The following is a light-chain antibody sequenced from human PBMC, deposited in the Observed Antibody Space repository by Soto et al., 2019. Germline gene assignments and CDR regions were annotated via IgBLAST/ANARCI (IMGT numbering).Light chain of an antibody. CDR2: DVS. J-gene: IGLJ2*01. CDR3: RSYTSSSTHVV. V-gene: IGLV2-14*01. CDR1: SSDVGGYNY. Sequence: QSALTQPASVSGSPGQSITISCTGTSSDVGGYNYVSWYQQHPGTAPKLMIYDVSNRPSGVSNRFSGSKSGNTASLTISGLQAEDEADYYCRSYTSSSTHVVFGGGTKVTVL.